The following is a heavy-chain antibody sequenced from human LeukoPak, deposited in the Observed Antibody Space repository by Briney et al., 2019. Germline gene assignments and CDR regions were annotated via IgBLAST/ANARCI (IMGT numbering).Heavy chain of an antibody. CDR3: ARGPTDSKRITIFGVVIASAVASINWFDP. CDR1: GYTFTSYD. D-gene: IGHD3-3*01. CDR2: VNPNSGNT. J-gene: IGHJ5*02. V-gene: IGHV1-8*01. Sequence: ASVKVSCKASGYTFTSYDINWVRQATGQGLEWMGCVNPNSGNTGYAQKFQGRVTMTRNTSISTAYMELSSLRSEDTAVYYCARGPTDSKRITIFGVVIASAVASINWFDPWGQGTLVTVSS.